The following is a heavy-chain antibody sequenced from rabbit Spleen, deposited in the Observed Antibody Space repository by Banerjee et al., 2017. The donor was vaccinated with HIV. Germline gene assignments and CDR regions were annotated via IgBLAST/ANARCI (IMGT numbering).Heavy chain of an antibody. Sequence: QEQLVESGGGLVQPEGSLTLTCTASGFSFSSSYYMCWVRQAPGKGLEWIACIYTGGGSTWYASWAKGRFTISKTSSTTVTLQMTSLTAADTATYFCARSVYVGSSYLYRCNLWGPGTLVTVS. V-gene: IGHV1S45*01. D-gene: IGHD8-1*01. CDR3: ARSVYVGSSYLYRCNL. CDR1: GFSFSSSYY. CDR2: IYTGGGST. J-gene: IGHJ4*01.